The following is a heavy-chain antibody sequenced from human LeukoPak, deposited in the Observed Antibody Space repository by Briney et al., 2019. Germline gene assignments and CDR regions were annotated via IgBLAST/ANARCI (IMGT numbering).Heavy chain of an antibody. CDR2: ISYDGSNK. D-gene: IGHD6-13*01. CDR1: GFSFSSYG. Sequence: PGGSLRLSCAASGFSFSSYGMHWVRQAPGKGLEWVAVISYDGSNKYHADSVKGRFTISRDNAKNTLYLQMNSLRAEDTAVYYCARARIAAAGEVLDYWGQGTLVTVSS. J-gene: IGHJ4*02. V-gene: IGHV3-30*03. CDR3: ARARIAAAGEVLDY.